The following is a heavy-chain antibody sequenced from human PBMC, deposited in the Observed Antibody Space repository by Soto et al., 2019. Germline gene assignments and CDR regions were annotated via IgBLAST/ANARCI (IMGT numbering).Heavy chain of an antibody. D-gene: IGHD1-26*01. CDR3: ARESGGATATLDYYYFYMDV. Sequence: QVQLVQSGAEVKKPGASVTVSCRASGDSFTGYYMHWVRQAPGQGLEWMGWINPNSSVTKYAQKFQGWVTRTRDTSMRTVYMELSRLRSDDTAVYYCARESGGATATLDYYYFYMDVWGTGTTVTVSS. J-gene: IGHJ6*03. CDR1: GDSFTGYY. V-gene: IGHV1-2*04. CDR2: INPNSSVT.